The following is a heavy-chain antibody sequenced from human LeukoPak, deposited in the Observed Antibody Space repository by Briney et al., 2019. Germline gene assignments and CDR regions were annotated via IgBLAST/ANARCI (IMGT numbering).Heavy chain of an antibody. CDR1: GFTFSSYA. V-gene: IGHV3-23*01. Sequence: GGSLRLSCAASGFTFSSYAMSWVRQAPGKGLEWVSAISGSGGSTYYADSVKGRFTISRDNSKNTLYLQMNSLRAEDTAVYYCAKERSDTIIVVVITDDAFDIWGQGTMVTVSS. CDR3: AKERSDTIIVVVITDDAFDI. J-gene: IGHJ3*02. D-gene: IGHD3-22*01. CDR2: ISGSGGST.